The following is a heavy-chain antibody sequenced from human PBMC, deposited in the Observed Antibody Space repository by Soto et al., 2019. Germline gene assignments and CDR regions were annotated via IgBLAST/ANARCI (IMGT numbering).Heavy chain of an antibody. CDR1: GXPFSSYA. D-gene: IGHD3-16*01. V-gene: IGHV3-23*01. CDR2: ISGSGGRT. Sequence: LRLSCVASGXPFSSYAMSWVRQTPGRGLEWVSGISGSGGRTYYADSVKGRFTISRDNSNNTLSLQMHILRVEDTAVYFCAKGGYYSLFDIWGQGTVVTVSS. CDR3: AKGGYYSLFDI. J-gene: IGHJ3*02.